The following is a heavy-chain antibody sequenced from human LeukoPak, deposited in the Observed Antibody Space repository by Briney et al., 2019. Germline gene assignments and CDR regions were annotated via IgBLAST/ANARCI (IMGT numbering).Heavy chain of an antibody. D-gene: IGHD3-22*01. J-gene: IGHJ3*02. CDR2: ISSSGSNT. Sequence: GGSLRLSCAASGFTFRDYYMSWICQAPGKGLECVSKISSSGSNTNYADSVKGRFTISRDNAKNSLYLQMISLRVEDTAVYYCARVYYDSSGFYRGAFDIWGQGTMVTVSS. V-gene: IGHV3-11*05. CDR1: GFTFRDYY. CDR3: ARVYYDSSGFYRGAFDI.